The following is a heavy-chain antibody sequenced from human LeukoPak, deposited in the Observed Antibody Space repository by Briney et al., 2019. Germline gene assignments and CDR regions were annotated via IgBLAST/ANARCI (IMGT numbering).Heavy chain of an antibody. CDR1: GITLSNYG. Sequence: GGSLSLSCAVSGITLSNYGTSWVRQSPQEGREWDAGISDSGGKTQYADSVKGRLTISRHTPKHTLCLQTNSLRAADTAVSFCAERGVVIRVIVVGFHKEAYYFDSWGQGALVTVSS. J-gene: IGHJ4*02. CDR3: AERGVVIRVIVVGFHKEAYYFDS. CDR2: ISDSGGKT. D-gene: IGHD2-15*01. V-gene: IGHV3-23*01.